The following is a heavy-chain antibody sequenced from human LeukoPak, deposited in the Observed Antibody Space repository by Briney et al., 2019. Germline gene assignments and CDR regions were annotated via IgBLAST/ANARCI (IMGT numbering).Heavy chain of an antibody. CDR3: ATSAFYYDGSGYYFGY. D-gene: IGHD3-22*01. Sequence: ASVTGSCKVSGDTLTELSMHWVRQAPGRGLERIGGFDREAGETMYAQKLQGRVTMTEDTSTDTSYMELSSLRSEDTAVYYCATSAFYYDGSGYYFGYWGQGTLVTVSS. J-gene: IGHJ4*02. CDR2: FDREAGET. CDR1: GDTLTELS. V-gene: IGHV1-24*01.